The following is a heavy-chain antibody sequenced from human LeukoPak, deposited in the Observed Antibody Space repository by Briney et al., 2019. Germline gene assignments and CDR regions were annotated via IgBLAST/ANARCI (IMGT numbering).Heavy chain of an antibody. CDR2: IYSGGST. J-gene: IGHJ4*02. D-gene: IGHD6-13*01. CDR3: ARGISIAAPSFYFDY. V-gene: IGHV3-53*05. CDR1: GFIVSNTY. Sequence: PGGSLRLSCAASGFIVSNTYMTWVRQAPGKGLEWVSVIYSGGSTSYADSVKGRFTISRDNSKNTLYLQMNSLRAEDTAIYYCARGISIAAPSFYFDYWGQGTLVTVSS.